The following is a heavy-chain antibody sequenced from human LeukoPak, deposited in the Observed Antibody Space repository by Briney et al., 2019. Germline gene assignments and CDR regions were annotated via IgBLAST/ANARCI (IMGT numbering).Heavy chain of an antibody. CDR1: GGSISSYY. CDR3: ARDCSSTSCPGLGP. Sequence: PSETLSLTCTLSGGSISSYYWSWIRQPAGKGLEWIGRIYTSGSTNYNPSLKSRVTMSVDTSKNQFSPKLSSVTAADTAVYYCARDCSSTSCPGLGPWGQGTLVTVSS. V-gene: IGHV4-4*07. J-gene: IGHJ5*02. CDR2: IYTSGST. D-gene: IGHD2-2*01.